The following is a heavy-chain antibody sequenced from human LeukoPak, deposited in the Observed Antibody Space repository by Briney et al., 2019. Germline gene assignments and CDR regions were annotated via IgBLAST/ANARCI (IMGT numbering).Heavy chain of an antibody. CDR3: ARDRTGKFDY. Sequence: GASVKVSCKASGGTFSSYAISWVRQAPGQGLEWMGGIIPIFGTANYAQKFQGRVTITTDESTSTAYMEPSSLRSEDTAVYYCARDRTGKFDYWGQGTLVTVSS. CDR1: GGTFSSYA. J-gene: IGHJ4*02. V-gene: IGHV1-69*05. D-gene: IGHD1/OR15-1a*01. CDR2: IIPIFGTA.